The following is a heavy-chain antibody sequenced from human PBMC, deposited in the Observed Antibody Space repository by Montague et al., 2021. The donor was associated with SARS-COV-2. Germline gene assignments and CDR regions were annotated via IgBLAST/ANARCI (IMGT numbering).Heavy chain of an antibody. V-gene: IGHV4-4*07. Sequence: SETLSLTCTVSGGSISSYYWSWIRQPAGKGLEWIGRIYSSGSTNFNPSLKSRVTMSVDPSKSQLSLKLTSGTAADTAVYYCARVGTLVRGVFISDAMDVWGRGTTVTVSS. D-gene: IGHD3-10*01. J-gene: IGHJ6*02. CDR1: GGSISSYY. CDR3: ARVGTLVRGVFISDAMDV. CDR2: IYSSGST.